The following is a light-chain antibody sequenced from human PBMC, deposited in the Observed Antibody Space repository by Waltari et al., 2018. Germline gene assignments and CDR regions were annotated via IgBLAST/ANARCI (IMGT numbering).Light chain of an antibody. V-gene: IGLV2-23*02. Sequence: QSALTQPASVSGSPGQSITISCAGTTRDVGGYNYVSWYKHHPGKAPKPMIYDVTQRPSGVSSRFSGSKSGNTASLTISGLQTDDEGDYYCCSYGGGSTVIFGGGTKLTVL. CDR1: TRDVGGYNY. J-gene: IGLJ2*01. CDR2: DVT. CDR3: CSYGGGSTVI.